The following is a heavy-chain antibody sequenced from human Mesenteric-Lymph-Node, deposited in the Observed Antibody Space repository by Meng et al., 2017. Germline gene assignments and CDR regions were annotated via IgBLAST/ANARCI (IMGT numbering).Heavy chain of an antibody. CDR3: ARGPSGRPSIDARAEYFQH. CDR2: ISGSGGST. CDR1: GFTFSSYA. J-gene: IGHJ1*01. V-gene: IGHV3-23*01. Sequence: GESLKISCAASGFTFSSYAMSWVRQAPGKGLEWVSAISGSGGSTYYADSVKGRFTISRDNSKNTLYLQMNSLRAEDTAVYYCARGPSGRPSIDARAEYFQHWGQGTLVTVSS.